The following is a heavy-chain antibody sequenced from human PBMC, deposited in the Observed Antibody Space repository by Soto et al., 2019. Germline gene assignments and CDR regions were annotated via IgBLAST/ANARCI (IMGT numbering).Heavy chain of an antibody. J-gene: IGHJ4*02. CDR2: VTAYNDER. CDR3: ARFDLCSGYSQDH. D-gene: IGHD3-3*01. CDR1: GYTFTSYG. V-gene: IGHV1-18*04. Sequence: QVQLVQSGAEVKKPGASLRVSCKASGYTFTSYGINWPRQAPGQALEWIGWVTAYNDERKFAEKFQDRLSMTTDTSTTTAFMELSSLRSDDTAMYYCARFDLCSGYSQDHWGQGAVVTVSS.